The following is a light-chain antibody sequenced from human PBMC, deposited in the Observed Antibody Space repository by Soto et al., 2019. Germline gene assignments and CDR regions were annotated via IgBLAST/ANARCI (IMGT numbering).Light chain of an antibody. CDR2: LEGSGSY. V-gene: IGLV4-60*02. J-gene: IGLJ3*02. CDR3: ETWDGNTRV. Sequence: QSVLTQSSSASASLGSSVKLTCTLSSGHNNYIIAWHQQQPGKAPRYLMKLEGSGSYNKGRGVPDRFSGSSSGADRYLTISNLQFEDAADYYCETWDGNTRVFGGGTKVTVL. CDR1: SGHNNYI.